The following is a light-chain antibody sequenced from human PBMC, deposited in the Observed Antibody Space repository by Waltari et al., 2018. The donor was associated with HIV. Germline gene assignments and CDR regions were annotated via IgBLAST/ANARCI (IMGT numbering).Light chain of an antibody. CDR2: QDS. CDR3: QAWDSTYV. V-gene: IGLV3-1*01. Sequence: SYELTQPPAVSVSPGPTASITCYGDKLGDKYACWYQQKPGQSPVLVIYQDSKRPSGIPERFSGSNSGNTATLTISGTQAMDEADYYCQAWDSTYVFGTGTKVTVL. CDR1: KLGDKY. J-gene: IGLJ1*01.